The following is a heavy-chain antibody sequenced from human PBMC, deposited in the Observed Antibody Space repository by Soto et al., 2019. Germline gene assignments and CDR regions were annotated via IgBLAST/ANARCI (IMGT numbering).Heavy chain of an antibody. CDR1: GFTFSGSA. D-gene: IGHD4-17*01. V-gene: IGHV3-73*02. J-gene: IGHJ3*02. CDR3: TRTMTTDAFDI. CDR2: ISSKANSYAT. Sequence: EVQLVESGGGLVQPGGSLKLSCAASGFTFSGSATHWVRQASGKALEWGGSISSKANSYATADAASVRGRFTISRDDSKNPAYLQMNSLKAADTAFYYCTRTMTTDAFDIWGQGTMVTVSS.